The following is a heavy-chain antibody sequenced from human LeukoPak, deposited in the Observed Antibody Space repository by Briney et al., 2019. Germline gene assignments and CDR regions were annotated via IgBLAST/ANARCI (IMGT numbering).Heavy chain of an antibody. CDR3: ARGGIAAVY. CDR2: INHSGST. V-gene: IGHV4-34*01. Sequence: PSETLSLTCAVYGGSFSGCYWSWIRQPPGKGLEWIGEINHSGSTNYNPSLKSRVTISVDTSKNQFSLKLSSVTAADTAVYYCARGGIAAVYWGQGTLVTVSS. D-gene: IGHD6-13*01. CDR1: GGSFSGCY. J-gene: IGHJ4*02.